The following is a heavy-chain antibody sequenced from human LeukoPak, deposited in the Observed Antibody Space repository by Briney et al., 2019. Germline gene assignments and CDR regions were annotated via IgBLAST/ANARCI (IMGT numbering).Heavy chain of an antibody. D-gene: IGHD1-26*01. CDR3: ARSPTPSSGIYQRAYDM. J-gene: IGHJ3*02. Sequence: GESLKISCKGSGYTFNNYWIGWVRQMPGKGLEWMGSIYAGDSDTTYSPSFQGHVTISVDNSISTAYLQWSSLRASDTSLYYCARSPTPSSGIYQRAYDMLGEGTMVTVSS. CDR1: GYTFNNYW. V-gene: IGHV5-51*01. CDR2: IYAGDSDT.